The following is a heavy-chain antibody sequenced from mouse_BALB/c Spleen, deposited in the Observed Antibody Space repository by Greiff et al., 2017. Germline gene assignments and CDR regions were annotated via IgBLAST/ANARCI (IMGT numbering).Heavy chain of an antibody. CDR3: ARECFCMDY. V-gene: IGHV2-9*02. CDR1: GFSFTSYC. Sequence: VQLVESGPGLVAPSQSLSISCTASGFSFTSYCVHWVRQPPGKGLEWLGVIWPGGSTNYNSALMSRLSISKDNSKSQVFLKINSLQTDDTAMYCCARECFCMDYWGQGTSVTVSS. J-gene: IGHJ4*01. CDR2: IWPGGST.